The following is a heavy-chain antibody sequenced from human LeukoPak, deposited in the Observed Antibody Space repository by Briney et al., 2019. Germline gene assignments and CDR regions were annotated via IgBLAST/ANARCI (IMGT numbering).Heavy chain of an antibody. CDR3: AKWGDFDILTGYYVSDF. D-gene: IGHD3-9*01. V-gene: IGHV3-23*01. CDR2: ITGSGDTT. Sequence: GASLRLSCAASGFIFRNYAMSWVRQAPGKGLEWVSAITGSGDTTYYADSVRGRFTISRDNSKNTLYVEMNTLRAEDTAVYYCAKWGDFDILTGYYVSDFWGQGTLVTVSS. J-gene: IGHJ4*02. CDR1: GFIFRNYA.